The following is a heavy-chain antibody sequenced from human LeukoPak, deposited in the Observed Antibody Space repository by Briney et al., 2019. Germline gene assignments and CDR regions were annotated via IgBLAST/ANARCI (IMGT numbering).Heavy chain of an antibody. Sequence: PSETLSLTCIVSGDSISSYYWSWIRQPAGKGLEWIGHIYTSGNTNHNPSLKGRVTISVDKSKNQFSLKLRSVTAADTAVYYCARDVTIFGGIYSDYWGQGTLVTVSS. D-gene: IGHD3-3*01. CDR2: IYTSGNT. J-gene: IGHJ4*02. V-gene: IGHV4-4*07. CDR3: ARDVTIFGGIYSDY. CDR1: GDSISSYY.